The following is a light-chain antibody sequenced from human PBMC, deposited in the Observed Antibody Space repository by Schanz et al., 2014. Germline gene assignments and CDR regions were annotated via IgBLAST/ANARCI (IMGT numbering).Light chain of an antibody. CDR2: GAS. V-gene: IGKV3-15*01. CDR3: QHYYTTPFT. CDR1: QSVSSN. J-gene: IGKJ3*01. Sequence: EIVMTQSPATLSVPPGERATLSCRASQSVSSNLAWFQQKPGQAPRLLIYGASTRATGFPARFSGSGSGTEFTLTISSLQSEDFAVYYCQHYYTTPFTFGPGTKVEIK.